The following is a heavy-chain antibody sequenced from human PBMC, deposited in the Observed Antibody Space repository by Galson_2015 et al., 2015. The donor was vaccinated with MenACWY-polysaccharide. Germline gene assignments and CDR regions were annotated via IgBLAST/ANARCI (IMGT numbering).Heavy chain of an antibody. V-gene: IGHV3-23*01. CDR2: ISGSGDST. Sequence: SLRLSCAASGFIFSSNAMSWVRQAPGKGLEWVSAISGSGDSTRYADFVEGRFTISRDASKNTLYLQMSNLRAEDTALYYCAISRGFSSWWKFFYHWGQGTPVTVSS. D-gene: IGHD6-19*01. CDR3: AISRGFSSWWKFFYH. CDR1: GFIFSSNA. J-gene: IGHJ4*02.